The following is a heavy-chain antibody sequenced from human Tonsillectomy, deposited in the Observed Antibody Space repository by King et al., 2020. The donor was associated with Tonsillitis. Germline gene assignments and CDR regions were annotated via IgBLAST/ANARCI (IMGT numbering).Heavy chain of an antibody. Sequence: QLQESGPGLVKPSETLSLTCTVSGGSISSYYWSWIRQPPGKGLEWIGYIYYSGSTNYNPSLKSRVTISVDTSKNQFSLKLSPVTAADTAVYYCARRDYDFWSGPTEDYYYYYMDVWGKGTTVTVSS. CDR1: GGSISSYY. J-gene: IGHJ6*03. D-gene: IGHD3-3*01. CDR3: ARRDYDFWSGPTEDYYYYYMDV. V-gene: IGHV4-59*08. CDR2: IYYSGST.